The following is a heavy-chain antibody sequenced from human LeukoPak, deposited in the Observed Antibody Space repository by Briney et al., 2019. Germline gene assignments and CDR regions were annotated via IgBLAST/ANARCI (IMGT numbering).Heavy chain of an antibody. V-gene: IGHV4-59*12. CDR3: AREPLRDYGDYESSFAFDI. CDR2: IYYSGST. CDR1: GGSISSYY. Sequence: PSETLSLTCTVSGGSISSYYWSWIRQAPGKGLEWIGYIYYSGSTNYNPSLKSRVTISVDTSKNQFSLKLSSVTAADTAVYYCAREPLRDYGDYESSFAFDIWGQGTMVTVSS. J-gene: IGHJ3*02. D-gene: IGHD4-17*01.